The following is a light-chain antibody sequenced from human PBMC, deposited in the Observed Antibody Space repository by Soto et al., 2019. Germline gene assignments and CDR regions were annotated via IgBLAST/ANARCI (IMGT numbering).Light chain of an antibody. Sequence: EIVLTQSPDTLSLSPGERATLSCRASQTVTSDYLAWYQQKPGQAPRLLIYGASIGATGIPDRFSGSGSGTDCTLTISSLEPDDFAVYYCQQYCGSPRTFGQGTKVEIK. CDR2: GAS. CDR3: QQYCGSPRT. J-gene: IGKJ1*01. V-gene: IGKV3-20*01. CDR1: QTVTSDY.